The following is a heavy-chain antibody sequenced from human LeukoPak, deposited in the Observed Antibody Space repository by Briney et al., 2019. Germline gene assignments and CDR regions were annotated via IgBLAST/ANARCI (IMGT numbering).Heavy chain of an antibody. CDR1: GDSISSSSYY. CDR2: IYYSGST. D-gene: IGHD4-23*01. CDR3: ARQYSTVDYFDY. J-gene: IGHJ4*02. V-gene: IGHV4-39*01. Sequence: PSETLSLTCTVSGDSISSSSYYWGWIRQPPGKGLEWIGSIYYSGSTYYNPSLKSRVTISVDTSKNQFSLKLSSVTATDTAVYYCARQYSTVDYFDYWGQGTLVTVSS.